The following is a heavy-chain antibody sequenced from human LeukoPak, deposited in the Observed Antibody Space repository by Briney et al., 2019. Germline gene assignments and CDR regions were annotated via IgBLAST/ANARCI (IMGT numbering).Heavy chain of an antibody. D-gene: IGHD5-24*01. CDR3: ARGEMATKPLDY. CDR1: GGSFSGYY. V-gene: IGHV4-34*01. Sequence: SETLSLTCAVYGGSFSGYYWSWIRQPPGKGVEWIGEINHSGGTNYNPSLKSRVTISVDTSKNQFSLKLSSVTAADTAVYYCARGEMATKPLDYWGQGTLVTVSS. CDR2: INHSGGT. J-gene: IGHJ4*02.